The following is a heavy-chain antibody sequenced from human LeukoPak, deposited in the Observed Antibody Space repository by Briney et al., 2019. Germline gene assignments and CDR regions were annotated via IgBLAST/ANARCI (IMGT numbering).Heavy chain of an antibody. Sequence: GESLRLSCAASGFTFSTYSMNWLRLAPGKGLEWVSSISPDSNYKYYVDSVKGRFSISRDNAKNSLYLQMNSLRAEDTAVYYCVRGGYRGFDYEYWGQGTLVTVSS. V-gene: IGHV3-21*01. CDR3: VRGGYRGFDYEY. CDR2: ISPDSNYK. CDR1: GFTFSTYS. D-gene: IGHD5-12*01. J-gene: IGHJ4*02.